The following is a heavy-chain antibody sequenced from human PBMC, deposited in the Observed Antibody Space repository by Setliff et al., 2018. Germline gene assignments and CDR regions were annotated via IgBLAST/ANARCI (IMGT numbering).Heavy chain of an antibody. J-gene: IGHJ4*02. Sequence: GGSLRLSCAASGFTFNSSWMHWVRQAPGKGLVWVSRIYSDGSSISYADSVKGRFTISRDNAKNTLYLQMNSLRPEDTAVYFCARDSPIRLGVIPSWGPGTLVTVSS. D-gene: IGHD2-21*01. CDR2: IYSDGSSI. CDR1: GFTFNSSW. CDR3: ARDSPIRLGVIPS. V-gene: IGHV3-74*01.